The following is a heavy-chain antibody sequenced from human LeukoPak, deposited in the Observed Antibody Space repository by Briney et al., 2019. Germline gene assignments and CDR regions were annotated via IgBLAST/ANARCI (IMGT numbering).Heavy chain of an antibody. CDR2: IKQDGSEK. CDR1: GFTFSSYW. V-gene: IGHV3-7*01. CDR3: ASLYGSGRYYYYYYMDV. J-gene: IGHJ6*03. Sequence: GGSLRLSCAASGFTFSSYWMSWVRQAPGKGLEWVANIKQDGSEKYYVDSVKGRFTISRDNAKNSLYLQMNSLRAEDTAAYYCASLYGSGRYYYYYYMDVWGKGTTVTVSS. D-gene: IGHD3-10*01.